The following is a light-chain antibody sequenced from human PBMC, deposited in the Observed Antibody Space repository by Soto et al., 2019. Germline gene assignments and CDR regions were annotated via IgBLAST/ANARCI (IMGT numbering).Light chain of an antibody. CDR1: SSDVGGYNY. CDR3: SSYTRSSATLYV. Sequence: QSALTQPASVSGSPGQSITISCTGTSSDVGGYNYVSWYQQHPGKAPKLMIYDVSNRPSGVSNRFSGSKSGNTASLTISGLQAEDEDDYYCSSYTRSSATLYVFGTGTKVTVL. CDR2: DVS. V-gene: IGLV2-14*01. J-gene: IGLJ1*01.